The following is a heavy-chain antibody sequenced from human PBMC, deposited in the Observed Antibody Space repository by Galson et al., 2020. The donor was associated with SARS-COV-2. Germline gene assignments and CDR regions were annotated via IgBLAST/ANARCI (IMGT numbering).Heavy chain of an antibody. CDR1: GFTFSSYW. J-gene: IGHJ5*02. CDR3: ARLIAAVNWFDP. D-gene: IGHD6-13*01. Sequence: TGGSLRLSCAASGFTFSSYWMHWVRQAPGKGLVWVSRINSDGSSTNYADSVKGRFTISRDNAKNTLYLQMNSLRAEDTAVYYCARLIAAVNWFDPWGHGTLVTVSS. CDR2: INSDGSST. V-gene: IGHV3-74*01.